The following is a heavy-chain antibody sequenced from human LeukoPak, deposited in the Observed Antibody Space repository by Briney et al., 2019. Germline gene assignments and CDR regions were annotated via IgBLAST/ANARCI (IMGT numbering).Heavy chain of an antibody. CDR2: VSRSGEST. V-gene: IGHV3-23*01. J-gene: IGHJ4*02. CDR1: GFTFSNYA. Sequence: PGGSLRLSCTASGFTFSNYAMSWVRQAPGKGLEWLSAVSRSGESTYYADSVQGRFTISRDTSRNTLYLQMNSLRAEDTAVYYCAKDMIVLGFASDFDYWGQGTLVTVSS. CDR3: AKDMIVLGFASDFDY. D-gene: IGHD3-22*01.